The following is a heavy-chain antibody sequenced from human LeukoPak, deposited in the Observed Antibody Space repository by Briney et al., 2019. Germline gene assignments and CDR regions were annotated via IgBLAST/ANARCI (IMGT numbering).Heavy chain of an antibody. CDR2: IYCSGST. CDR3: ARAGFYAPRGAFDI. V-gene: IGHV4-59*01. CDR1: GGSISSYY. J-gene: IGHJ3*02. Sequence: PSETLSLTCTVSGGSISSYYWSWIRQPPGKGLEWIGYIYCSGSTNYNPSLKSRVTISVDTSKNQFSLKLSSVTAADTAVYYCARAGFYAPRGAFDIWGQGTMVTVSS. D-gene: IGHD3-10*01.